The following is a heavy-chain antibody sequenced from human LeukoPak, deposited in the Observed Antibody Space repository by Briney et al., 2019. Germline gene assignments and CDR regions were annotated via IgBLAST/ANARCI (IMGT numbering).Heavy chain of an antibody. CDR2: IYYSGST. D-gene: IGHD6-19*01. CDR1: GGSISSSY. V-gene: IGHV4-59*08. Sequence: SETLSLTCTVSGGSISSSYWSWIRQPPGKGLEWIGYIYYSGSTNYNPSLKSRVTISVDTSKNQFSLKLSSVTAADTAVYYCARHDSSAWYGGVDHWGQGTLVTVSS. CDR3: ARHDSSAWYGGVDH. J-gene: IGHJ4*02.